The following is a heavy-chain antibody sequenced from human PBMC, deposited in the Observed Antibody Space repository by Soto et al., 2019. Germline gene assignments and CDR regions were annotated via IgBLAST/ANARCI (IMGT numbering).Heavy chain of an antibody. CDR2: IIPTFGKP. J-gene: IGHJ6*02. CDR3: AAEEGMDEVDYFYVMED. D-gene: IGHD5-12*01. CDR1: GGSFSSLG. V-gene: IGHV1-69*12. Sequence: QVQLEQSGAEVRQPGSSVKVSCKASGGSFSSLGLSWVRRAPGQGLEWMGGIIPTFGKPTYTQKFQARITITADESTRTAYMELTSLTSEDTAVYYCAAEEGMDEVDYFYVMEDWGQGTAVTV.